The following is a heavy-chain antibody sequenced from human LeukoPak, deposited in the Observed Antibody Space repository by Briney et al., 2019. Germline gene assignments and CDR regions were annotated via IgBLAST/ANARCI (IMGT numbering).Heavy chain of an antibody. CDR3: ARGRPHGNDY. CDR2: ITSDGSST. CDR1: GFTFSSYW. Sequence: GGSLRLSCAASGFTFSSYWMNWVRQAPGKGLVWVSRITSDGSSTTYADSVKGRFSISRDNAKNTLYLQMNSLRVEDTAVYYCARGRPHGNDYWGQGTLATVSS. J-gene: IGHJ4*02. D-gene: IGHD4-23*01. V-gene: IGHV3-74*01.